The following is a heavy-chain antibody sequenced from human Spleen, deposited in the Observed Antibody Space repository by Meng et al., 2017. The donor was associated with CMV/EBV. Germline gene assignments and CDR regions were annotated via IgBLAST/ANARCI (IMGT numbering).Heavy chain of an antibody. CDR1: GFTFSTFP. V-gene: IGHV3-30*04. Sequence: GGSLRLSCTASGFTFSTFPMHWVRQAPGKGLEWVAVISYDGINKYYADSVKGRFTISRDNSKTTVYLQMNSLRVEDTAVYYYARDRRGGGGATTLKNWGQGTLVTVSS. CDR2: ISYDGINK. J-gene: IGHJ4*02. CDR3: ARDRRGGGGATTLKN. D-gene: IGHD1-26*01.